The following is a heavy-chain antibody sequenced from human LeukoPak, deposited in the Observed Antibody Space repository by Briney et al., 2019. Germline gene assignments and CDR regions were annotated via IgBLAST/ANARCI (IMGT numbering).Heavy chain of an antibody. CDR2: IYYSGST. J-gene: IGHJ4*02. V-gene: IGHV4-30-4*01. Sequence: SQTLSLTCTVSGGSISSGDYYCNWIRQPPGKGLVWIGYIYYSGSTSYNPSLKSRVTISVDTSKKQFSLKLTSVTAADTAVYYCARGSAYDWFDYWGQGTLVTVSS. D-gene: IGHD5-12*01. CDR3: ARGSAYDWFDY. CDR1: GGSISSGDYY.